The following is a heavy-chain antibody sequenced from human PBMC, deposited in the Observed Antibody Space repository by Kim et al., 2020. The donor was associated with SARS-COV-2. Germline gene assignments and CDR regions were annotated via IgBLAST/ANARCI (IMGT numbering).Heavy chain of an antibody. D-gene: IGHD2-21*02. CDR3: TVVTRGYFDL. CDR2: YI. V-gene: IGHV3-21*01. Sequence: YIYYADSVKGRFTISRDNAKNSLFLQMNSLRAEDTAVYYCTVVTRGYFDLWGRGTLVTVSS. J-gene: IGHJ2*01.